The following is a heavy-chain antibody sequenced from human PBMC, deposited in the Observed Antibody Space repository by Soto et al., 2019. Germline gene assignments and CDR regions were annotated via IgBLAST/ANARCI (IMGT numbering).Heavy chain of an antibody. V-gene: IGHV1-46*01. CDR3: ARGGLDCISTSCYIYYYYGMDV. J-gene: IGHJ6*02. CDR2: INPSGGST. CDR1: GYTHTSYY. Sequence: GTSFKPSCKASGYTHTSYYMHWLRQAPGKGPEWMGIINPSGGSTSYAQKFQGRVTMTRDTSTSTVYMELSSLRSEDTAVYYCARGGLDCISTSCYIYYYYGMDVWGQGTTVTVS. D-gene: IGHD2-2*02.